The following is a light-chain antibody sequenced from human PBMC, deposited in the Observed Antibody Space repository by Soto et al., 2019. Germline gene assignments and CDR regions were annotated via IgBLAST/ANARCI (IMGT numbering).Light chain of an antibody. CDR3: AAWDGRLHHIF. J-gene: IGLJ2*01. CDR2: RDN. V-gene: IGLV1-44*01. Sequence: QSLLTQPPSASGTPGQRVTISCSGSNSNMGSNTVNWYQQLPGTAPTLLLYRDNQRPSGVPDRFSGSQSGTSASLVLTGLQSEDEADYYCAAWDGRLHHIFFGGGTKVTVL. CDR1: NSNMGSNT.